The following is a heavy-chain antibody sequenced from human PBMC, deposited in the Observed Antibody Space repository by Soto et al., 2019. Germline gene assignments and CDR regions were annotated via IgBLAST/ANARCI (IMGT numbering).Heavy chain of an antibody. V-gene: IGHV6-1*01. Sequence: SQPLSLTFAITGDSVSSNSAGWSWVRQSPSRGLEWLGRTYYRSKWYYEYAVSVRGRITINPDTSKNQYSLQLNSVTPEDTAVYFCARGEQYSGRIFDYWGQGTLVTVSS. CDR1: GDSVSSNSAG. CDR2: TYYRSKWYY. CDR3: ARGEQYSGRIFDY. D-gene: IGHD1-26*01. J-gene: IGHJ4*01.